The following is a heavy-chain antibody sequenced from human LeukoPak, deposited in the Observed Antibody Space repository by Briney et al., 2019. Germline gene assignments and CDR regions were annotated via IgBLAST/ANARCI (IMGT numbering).Heavy chain of an antibody. J-gene: IGHJ4*02. D-gene: IGHD6-19*01. Sequence: SETLSLTCTVSGGSISSYYWSWIRQPPGKGLEWIGYIYYSGSTNYNPSLKSRVTISVDTSKNQFSLKPSSVTAADTAVYYCARSIAVADHYYFDYWGQGTLVTVSS. CDR1: GGSISSYY. CDR2: IYYSGST. CDR3: ARSIAVADHYYFDY. V-gene: IGHV4-59*01.